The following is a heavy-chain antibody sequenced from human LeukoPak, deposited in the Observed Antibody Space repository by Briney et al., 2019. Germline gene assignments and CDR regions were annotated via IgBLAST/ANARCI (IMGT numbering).Heavy chain of an antibody. CDR2: ISYDGSNK. J-gene: IGHJ4*02. D-gene: IGHD1-1*01. CDR3: ARDVWNDGPFDY. Sequence: PGGSLRLSCAASGFTFSSYAMHWVRQAPGKGLEWVAVISYDGSNKYYADSVKGRFTISRDNSKNTLYLQMNSLRAEDTAVYYCARDVWNDGPFDYWGQGTLVTVSS. CDR1: GFTFSSYA. V-gene: IGHV3-30*01.